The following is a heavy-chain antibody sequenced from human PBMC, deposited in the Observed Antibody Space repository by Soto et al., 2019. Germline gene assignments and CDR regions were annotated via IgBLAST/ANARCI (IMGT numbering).Heavy chain of an antibody. CDR3: AKSLWDYGEYGY. V-gene: IGHV3-53*01. J-gene: IGHJ4*02. Sequence: GGSLRLSCAAAGFTVSSNFMSWVRQAPGKGLEWVSVIYSGGSTDYADSVKGRFTLSRDNSKNTMYLQMNSLRAEDTAVYYCAKSLWDYGEYGYGGQGTL. CDR2: IYSGGST. CDR1: GFTVSSNF. D-gene: IGHD4-17*01.